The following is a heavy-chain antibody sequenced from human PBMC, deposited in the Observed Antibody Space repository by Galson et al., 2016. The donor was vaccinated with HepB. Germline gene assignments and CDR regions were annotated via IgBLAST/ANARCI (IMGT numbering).Heavy chain of an antibody. CDR2: IRWDGTSA. CDR3: AKGKLLWFGELPQDDSFDF. V-gene: IGHV3-43D*04. D-gene: IGHD3-10*01. Sequence: SLRLSCAASGFTFDDYAMHWVRQAPGKGLEWVSLIRWDGTSAYYADSVKGRFTLSRDNTKNSLYLQMNSLRAEDTALYYCAKGKLLWFGELPQDDSFDFWGQGTMVTVSS. CDR1: GFTFDDYA. J-gene: IGHJ3*01.